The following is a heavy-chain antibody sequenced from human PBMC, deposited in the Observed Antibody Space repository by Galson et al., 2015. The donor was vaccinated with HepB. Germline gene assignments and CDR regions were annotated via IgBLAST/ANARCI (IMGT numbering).Heavy chain of an antibody. CDR2: ISAYNGNT. CDR1: GYTFSTYG. CDR3: ARGEAGIVVVPAALDAFDI. Sequence: SVKVSCKASGYTFSTYGISWVRQAPGQGLEWMGWISAYNGNTNCAQILQGRVTMTTDTSTSTAYMELRSLRSDDTAVYYCARGEAGIVVVPAALDAFDIWGQGTMVTVSS. J-gene: IGHJ3*02. V-gene: IGHV1-18*04. D-gene: IGHD2-2*01.